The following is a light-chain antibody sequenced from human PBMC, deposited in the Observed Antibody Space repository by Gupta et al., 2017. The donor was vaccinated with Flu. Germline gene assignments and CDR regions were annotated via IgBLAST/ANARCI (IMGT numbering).Light chain of an antibody. Sequence: SYVLSQAPSVSVAPGQTARLNCGGDNIESKSVHWYQQKPGQAPVLVVYDDRDRPSGIPERFSGSNSGNTATLTISRVEVGDEADYYCQVWDSTSDLWVFGGGTKVTVL. CDR2: DDR. CDR1: NIESKS. V-gene: IGLV3-21*02. CDR3: QVWDSTSDLWV. J-gene: IGLJ3*02.